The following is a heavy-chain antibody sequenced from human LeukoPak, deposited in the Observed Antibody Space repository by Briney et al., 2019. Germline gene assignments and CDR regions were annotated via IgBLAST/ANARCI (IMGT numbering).Heavy chain of an antibody. V-gene: IGHV1-69*01. CDR2: IIPIFGTA. CDR3: ARVQGGDWYFDL. J-gene: IGHJ2*01. D-gene: IGHD1-26*01. Sequence: AASVEVSCKASGGTFSSYAISWVRQAPGQGLEWMGGIIPIFGTANYAQKFQGRVTITADESTSTAYMELSSLRSEDTAVYYCARVQGGDWYFDLWGRGTLVTVSS. CDR1: GGTFSSYA.